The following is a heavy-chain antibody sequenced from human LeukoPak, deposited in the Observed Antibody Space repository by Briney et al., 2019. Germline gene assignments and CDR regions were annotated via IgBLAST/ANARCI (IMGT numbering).Heavy chain of an antibody. J-gene: IGHJ4*02. Sequence: GGSLRLSCAASGFTFSSYSMNWVRQAPGKGLEWVSSISSSSSNIYYADSVKGRFTISRDNAKNSLYLQMNSLRAEDTAVYYCAREVSEACSSTSCLYYFDYWGQGTLVTVSS. V-gene: IGHV3-21*01. CDR2: ISSSSSNI. CDR1: GFTFSSYS. D-gene: IGHD2-2*01. CDR3: AREVSEACSSTSCLYYFDY.